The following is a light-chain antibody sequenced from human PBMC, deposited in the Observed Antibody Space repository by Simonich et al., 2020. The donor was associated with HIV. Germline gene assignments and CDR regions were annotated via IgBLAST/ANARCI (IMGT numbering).Light chain of an antibody. Sequence: EIVMTQSPATLSVFPGDRATLSCRASQSVSSNLAWYQQKPGQAPRLLIYGASTRATGIPARFSGSGFGTEFTLTISSMQSEDFALYYCQQYNNWPSPFTFGPGTKVDIK. J-gene: IGKJ3*01. CDR1: QSVSSN. CDR2: GAS. CDR3: QQYNNWPSPFT. V-gene: IGKV3-15*01.